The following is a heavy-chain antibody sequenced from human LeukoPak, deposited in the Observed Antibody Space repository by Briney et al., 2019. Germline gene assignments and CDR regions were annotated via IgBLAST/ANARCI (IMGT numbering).Heavy chain of an antibody. CDR2: IYYSGST. CDR1: GGSISSSSYY. J-gene: IGHJ5*02. CDR3: ARWIVVVPAAVNWFDP. Sequence: PSETLSLTCTVSGGSISSSSYYWGWIRQPPGKGLEWIGSIYYSGSTYYNPSLKSRVTISVDTSKNQFSLKLGSVTAADTAVYYCARWIVVVPAAVNWFDPWGQGTLVTVSS. V-gene: IGHV4-39*07. D-gene: IGHD2-2*01.